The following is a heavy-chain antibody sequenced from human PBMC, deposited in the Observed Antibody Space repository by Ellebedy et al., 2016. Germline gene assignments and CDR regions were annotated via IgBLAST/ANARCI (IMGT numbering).Heavy chain of an antibody. V-gene: IGHV4-59*08. D-gene: IGHD3-16*01. Sequence: SETLSLTCTVSGGSTDGYYWTWIRQPPGKGLEWIGYIYYRGYTNYSPSFMSRVTISVDTSKNQVSLKLTSVTAADTAVYYCARRSGWGGAFDIWGQGTMVTVSS. CDR2: IYYRGYT. J-gene: IGHJ3*02. CDR3: ARRSGWGGAFDI. CDR1: GGSTDGYY.